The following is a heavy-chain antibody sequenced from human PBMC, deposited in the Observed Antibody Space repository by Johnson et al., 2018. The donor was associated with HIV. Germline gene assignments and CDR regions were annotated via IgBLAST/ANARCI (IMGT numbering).Heavy chain of an antibody. CDR2: IKQDGSEK. V-gene: IGHV3-7*03. Sequence: EKLVESGGGLVQPGGSLRLSCAASGFTFSSYAMSWVRQAPGKGLEWVANIKQDGSEKYYVDSVKGRFTISRDNAKNSLYLPMNSLRAEDTAVYYCATFGGGSFHAFDIGGQGTMVTVSS. CDR1: GFTFSSYA. CDR3: ATFGGGSFHAFDI. D-gene: IGHD1-26*01. J-gene: IGHJ3*02.